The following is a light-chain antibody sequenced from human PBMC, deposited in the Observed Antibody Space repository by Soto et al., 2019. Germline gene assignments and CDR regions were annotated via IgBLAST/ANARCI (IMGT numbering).Light chain of an antibody. J-gene: IGLJ1*01. Sequence: QSALTQPASVSGSPGQSITISCTGTSSDVGSYNLVSWFQQHPGKAPKLFIYEVNRRPSGVSNRFSGSKSANTASLTISGLQAEDEADYYCFSYAGTGTFVFGTGTKLTV. CDR2: EVN. CDR3: FSYAGTGTFV. CDR1: SSDVGSYNL. V-gene: IGLV2-23*02.